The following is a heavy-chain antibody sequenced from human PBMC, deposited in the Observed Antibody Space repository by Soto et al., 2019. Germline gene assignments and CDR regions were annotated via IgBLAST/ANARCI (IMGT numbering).Heavy chain of an antibody. CDR3: ARGQTTVTTQRKNWFDP. CDR1: GYTFTGYY. V-gene: IGHV1-2*04. J-gene: IGHJ5*02. D-gene: IGHD4-17*01. Sequence: QVQLVQSGAEVKKPGASVKVSCKASGYTFTGYYMHWVRQAPGQGLEWMGWINPNSGGTNYAQKFQGWVTVTRDTSISTAYMELSRLRSDDTAVYYCARGQTTVTTQRKNWFDPWGQGTLVTVSS. CDR2: INPNSGGT.